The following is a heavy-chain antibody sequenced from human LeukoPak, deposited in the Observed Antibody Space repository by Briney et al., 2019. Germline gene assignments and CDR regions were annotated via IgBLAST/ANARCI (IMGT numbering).Heavy chain of an antibody. CDR1: GGSITSGGYC. J-gene: IGHJ4*02. CDR3: ARRYSNYYLFDY. Sequence: SETLSLTCTVSGGSITSGGYCWRWIRQHPGKGLEWIGYIYYSGSTYYNPSLKSRVTISVDTSKNQFSLKLSSVTAADTAVYYCARRYSNYYLFDYWGQGTLVTVSS. CDR2: IYYSGST. V-gene: IGHV4-31*03. D-gene: IGHD4-11*01.